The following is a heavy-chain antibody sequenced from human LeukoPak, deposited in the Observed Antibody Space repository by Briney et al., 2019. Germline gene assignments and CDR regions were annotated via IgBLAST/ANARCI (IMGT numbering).Heavy chain of an antibody. CDR3: ARDRIAAVGQLEFDY. J-gene: IGHJ4*02. V-gene: IGHV3-33*01. D-gene: IGHD6-13*01. CDR2: IWYDGSNK. Sequence: PGGSLRLSCAASVFTFSIYGMHWVRHAPGKALEWVAVIWYDGSNKYYEDSVKGRFRISRDKYKNTMYLQMKRMRAEDTAVYYCARDRIAAVGQLEFDYWGQGPLVTVSS. CDR1: VFTFSIYG.